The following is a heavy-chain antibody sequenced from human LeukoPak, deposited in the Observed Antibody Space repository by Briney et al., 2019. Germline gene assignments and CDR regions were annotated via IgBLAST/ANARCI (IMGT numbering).Heavy chain of an antibody. CDR2: MSYDGRYR. Sequence: GTSLRLSCTTSGFTFDFYAMHWVRQAPGKGLEWVAVMSYDGRYRYYADSAKGRFTISRDNSKRTLYLEMSSLRPEDTALYYCARSDLYYGSESYYHLDFWGHGTLVTVSS. CDR1: GFTFDFYA. V-gene: IGHV3-30*03. D-gene: IGHD3-10*01. CDR3: ARSDLYYGSESYYHLDF. J-gene: IGHJ4*01.